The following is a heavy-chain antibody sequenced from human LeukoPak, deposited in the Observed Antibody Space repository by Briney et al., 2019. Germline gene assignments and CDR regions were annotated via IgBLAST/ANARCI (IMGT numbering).Heavy chain of an antibody. Sequence: SVKVSCKASGGTFSSYAISWVRQAPGQGLEWMGGIIPIFGTANYAQKFQGRVTLTRDMSTSTDYLELSSLRSEDTAVYYCATRKGMFGEPHPYYFDYWGQGTLVTVSS. CDR1: GGTFSSYA. V-gene: IGHV1-69*05. J-gene: IGHJ4*02. D-gene: IGHD3-10*02. CDR3: ATRKGMFGEPHPYYFDY. CDR2: IIPIFGTA.